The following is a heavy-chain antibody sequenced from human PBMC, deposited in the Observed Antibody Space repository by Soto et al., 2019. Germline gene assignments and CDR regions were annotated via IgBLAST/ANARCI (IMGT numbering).Heavy chain of an antibody. CDR1: GYTFTNYG. CDR2: ISGYNDNT. Sequence: QVQLVQSGAEVKKPGASVKVSCKASGYTFTNYGISWVRQAPGQGLEWMGWISGYNDNTDYAQNFQGRVTMTTDTSTSTAYMELRTLRSDDTAVYYCARTNIPEGGDVWGQLTTVTVSS. CDR3: ARTNIPEGGDV. D-gene: IGHD2-2*02. J-gene: IGHJ6*02. V-gene: IGHV1-18*01.